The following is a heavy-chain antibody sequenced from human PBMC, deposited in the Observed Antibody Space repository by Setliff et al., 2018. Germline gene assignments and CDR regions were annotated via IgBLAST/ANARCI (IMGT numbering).Heavy chain of an antibody. Sequence: ASVKVSCKASGYSFTSYGISWVRQAPGQGLEWMGWISAKNGNRNYAQKLQGRVPMTTDTSTSTAYMELRSLRSDDTAVYYCARDFPTVVVTAIQAIFDYWGQGTLVTVSS. D-gene: IGHD2-21*02. J-gene: IGHJ4*02. CDR3: ARDFPTVVVTAIQAIFDY. V-gene: IGHV1-18*01. CDR1: GYSFTSYG. CDR2: ISAKNGNR.